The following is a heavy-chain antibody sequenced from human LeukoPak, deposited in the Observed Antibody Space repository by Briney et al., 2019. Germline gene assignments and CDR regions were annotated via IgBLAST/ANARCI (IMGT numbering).Heavy chain of an antibody. V-gene: IGHV6-1*01. CDR1: GDSVSSNSAA. J-gene: IGHJ4*02. D-gene: IGHD7-27*01. CDR3: ARDSTNWGSDEYYFDY. Sequence: SQTLSLTCAISGDSVSSNSAAWNWIRQSPSRGLEWLGRTYYRSKWYNDYAVSVKSRITMNPDTSKNHFSLQLNSVTPEDTAVYYCARDSTNWGSDEYYFDYWGQGTLVTVSS. CDR2: TYYRSKWYN.